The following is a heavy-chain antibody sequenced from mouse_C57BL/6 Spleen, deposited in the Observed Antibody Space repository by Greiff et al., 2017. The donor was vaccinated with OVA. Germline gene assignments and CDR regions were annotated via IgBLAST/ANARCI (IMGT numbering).Heavy chain of an antibody. CDR1: GYAFSSYW. CDR2: IYPGDGDT. D-gene: IGHD2-4*01. V-gene: IGHV1-80*01. CDR3: ARSGDYDDGDYYAMDY. J-gene: IGHJ4*01. Sequence: QVQLQQSGAELVKPGASVKISCKASGYAFSSYWMNWVKQRPGKGLEWIGQIYPGDGDTNYNGKFKGKATLTADKSSSTAYMQLSSLTSEDSAVYFCARSGDYDDGDYYAMDYWGQGTSVTVSS.